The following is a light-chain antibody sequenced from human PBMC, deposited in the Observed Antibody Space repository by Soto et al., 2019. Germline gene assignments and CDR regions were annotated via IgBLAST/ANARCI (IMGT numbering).Light chain of an antibody. Sequence: PGERATLSCRASQSVSSRLAWYQQKSGQAPRLLISGASSRATGIPDRFSGSGSGTDFTLIISRLEPEDFALYYCQHYGGPPITFGQGTRLEIK. V-gene: IGKV3-20*01. CDR1: QSVSSR. CDR2: GAS. CDR3: QHYGGPPIT. J-gene: IGKJ5*01.